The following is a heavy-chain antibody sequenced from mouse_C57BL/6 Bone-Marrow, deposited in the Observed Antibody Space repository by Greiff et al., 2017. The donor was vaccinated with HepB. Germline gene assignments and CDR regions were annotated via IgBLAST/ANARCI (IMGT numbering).Heavy chain of an antibody. Sequence: EVMLVESGGGLVKPGGSLKLSCAASGFTFSDYGMHWVRQAPDKGLEWVAYISSGSSTIYYADKVKGRFTISRDNAKNTLFLQMTSLRSEDTAMYYCARPNYGSSYFDYWGQGTTLTVSS. V-gene: IGHV5-17*01. CDR1: GFTFSDYG. J-gene: IGHJ2*01. CDR3: ARPNYGSSYFDY. D-gene: IGHD1-1*01. CDR2: ISSGSSTI.